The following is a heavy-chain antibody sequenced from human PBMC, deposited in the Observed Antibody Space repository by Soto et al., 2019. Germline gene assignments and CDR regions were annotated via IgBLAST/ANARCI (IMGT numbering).Heavy chain of an antibody. CDR3: AKETLYSSGPDY. V-gene: IGHV3-23*01. Sequence: GGSLRLSCAASGFTFSSYAMSWVRQAPGKGLEWVSAISGSGGSTYYADSVKGRFTISRDSSRNTLYLQMNSLRAEDTAVYYCAKETLYSSGPDYWGQGTLVTVSS. CDR1: GFTFSSYA. CDR2: ISGSGGST. J-gene: IGHJ4*02. D-gene: IGHD6-19*01.